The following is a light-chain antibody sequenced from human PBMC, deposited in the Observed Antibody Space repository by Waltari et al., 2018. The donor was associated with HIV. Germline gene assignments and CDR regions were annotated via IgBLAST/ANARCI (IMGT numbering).Light chain of an antibody. Sequence: QSVLTQPPSVSGAPGQRVTLSCTGSDSTIGTHAVHWYQHPQGTAPQLLIYNNTNRPSGVPDRFSASKSGTSASLAITGLQPEDETDYYCQSYDSSLSASVFGGGTKLTVL. CDR2: NNT. J-gene: IGLJ2*01. V-gene: IGLV1-40*01. CDR3: QSYDSSLSASV. CDR1: DSTIGTHA.